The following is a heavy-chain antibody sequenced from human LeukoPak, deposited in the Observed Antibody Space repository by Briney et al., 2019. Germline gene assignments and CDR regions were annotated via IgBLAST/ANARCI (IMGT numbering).Heavy chain of an antibody. J-gene: IGHJ4*02. Sequence: GGSLRLSCAASGFTFSSYAMDWVRQVPGKGLEWVSAISSGGGTAYYADSVKGRFTVSRDNSKNTQYLQMNSLRVEDTAVYYCAKADPGTGAFDYWGQGALVAVSS. CDR2: ISSGGGTA. V-gene: IGHV3-23*01. D-gene: IGHD1-1*01. CDR1: GFTFSSYA. CDR3: AKADPGTGAFDY.